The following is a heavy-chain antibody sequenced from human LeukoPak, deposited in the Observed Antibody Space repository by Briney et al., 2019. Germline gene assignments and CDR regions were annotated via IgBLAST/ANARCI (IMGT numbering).Heavy chain of an antibody. Sequence: GSLRLSCAASGFTFSSYEMNWIRQPPGKGLEWIGYIYYSGSTNYNPSLKSRVTISVGTSKNQFSLKLSSVTAADTAVYYCARGRSSMVRGYYYYYMDVWGKGTTVTISS. D-gene: IGHD3-10*01. CDR1: GFTFSSYE. J-gene: IGHJ6*03. V-gene: IGHV4-59*01. CDR2: IYYSGST. CDR3: ARGRSSMVRGYYYYYMDV.